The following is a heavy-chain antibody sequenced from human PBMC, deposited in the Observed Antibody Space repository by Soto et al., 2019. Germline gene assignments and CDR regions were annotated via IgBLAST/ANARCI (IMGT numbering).Heavy chain of an antibody. CDR3: ARDAPYYDILTGYYLGPARNAFDI. J-gene: IGHJ3*02. V-gene: IGHV1-69*05. CDR2: IIPNFGTA. D-gene: IGHD3-9*01. CDR1: GGTFSSYA. Sequence: GASVKVSCKASGGTFSSYAISWVRQAPGQGLEWMGGIIPNFGTANYAQKLQGRVTMTTDTSTSTAYMELRSLRSDDTAVYYCARDAPYYDILTGYYLGPARNAFDIWGQGTMVTVSS.